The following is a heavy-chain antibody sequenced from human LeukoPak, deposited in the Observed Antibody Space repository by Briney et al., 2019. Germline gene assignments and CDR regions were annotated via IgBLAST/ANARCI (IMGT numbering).Heavy chain of an antibody. V-gene: IGHV3-53*01. CDR3: VRDFLWFGELLSLFVY. Sequence: GGPLRLSCTVSGLTVSSNSMGWVRQSRGEGMEWVSFIYSDNTHYLDTVQGGFTHYRENPKNTLYVQINKLRERDRAVCLFVRDFLWFGELLSLFVYWGQGTLVTVSS. D-gene: IGHD3-10*01. CDR1: GLTVSSNS. CDR2: IYSDNT. J-gene: IGHJ4*02.